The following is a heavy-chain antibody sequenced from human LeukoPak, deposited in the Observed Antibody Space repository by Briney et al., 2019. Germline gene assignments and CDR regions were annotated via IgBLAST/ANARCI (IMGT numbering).Heavy chain of an antibody. CDR2: ISGSGGST. J-gene: IGHJ6*02. CDR1: GGSFSGCY. CDR3: AKDTAGFYYYYGMDV. Sequence: PSETLSLTCAVYGGSFSGCYWSWVRQAPGKGLEWVSAISGSGGSTYYADSVKGRFTISRDNSKNTLYLQMNSLRAEDTAVYYCAKDTAGFYYYYGMDVWGQGTTVTVSS. V-gene: IGHV3-23*01. D-gene: IGHD5-18*01.